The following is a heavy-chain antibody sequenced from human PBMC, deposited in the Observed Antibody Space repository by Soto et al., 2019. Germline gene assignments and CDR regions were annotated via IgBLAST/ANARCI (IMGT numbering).Heavy chain of an antibody. CDR3: AKGVPAATRYFQH. Sequence: VQLVESGGGLVQPGGSLRLSCAASGFSFSSYWMHWVRHAPGKGLVWVSRINSDGSSATYADSVKGRFTISRDNAKTTLYLQMNSLTPEATALYYCAKGVPAATRYFQHWGQGTLVTGSS. CDR2: INSDGSSA. CDR1: GFSFSSYW. D-gene: IGHD2-2*01. V-gene: IGHV3-74*01. J-gene: IGHJ1*01.